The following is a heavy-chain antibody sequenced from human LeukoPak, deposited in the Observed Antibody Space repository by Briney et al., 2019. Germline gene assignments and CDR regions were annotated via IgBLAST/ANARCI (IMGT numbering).Heavy chain of an antibody. V-gene: IGHV4-59*08. J-gene: IGHJ5*02. CDR2: IYHSGST. CDR3: ASSHYDILTGSFQNWFDP. CDR1: GGSISSYY. D-gene: IGHD3-9*01. Sequence: SETLSLTCSVSGGSISSYYWNWIRQPPGKTPEWIGYIYHSGSTNYNTSLESRVTISVDTSKNQFSLKLSSVTAADTAVYYCASSHYDILTGSFQNWFDPWGQGTLVTVSS.